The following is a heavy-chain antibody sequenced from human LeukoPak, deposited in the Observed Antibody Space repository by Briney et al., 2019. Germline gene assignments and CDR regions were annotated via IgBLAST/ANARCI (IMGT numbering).Heavy chain of an antibody. D-gene: IGHD6-13*01. Sequence: SETLSLTCTVSGGSIRSYYWSWIRQPPGKGLEWIGHIFYSGSTNYNPALKSRVTISVDTSKNQFSLKLSSVTAADTAVYYCARDYSSSWYSIYYYYGMGVWGQGTTVTVSS. CDR2: IFYSGST. CDR1: GGSIRSYY. CDR3: ARDYSSSWYSIYYYYGMGV. J-gene: IGHJ6*02. V-gene: IGHV4-59*12.